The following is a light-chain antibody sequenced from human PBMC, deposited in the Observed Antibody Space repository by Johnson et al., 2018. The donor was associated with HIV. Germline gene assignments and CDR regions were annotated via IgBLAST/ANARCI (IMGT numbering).Light chain of an antibody. Sequence: HSVLTQPPSVSAAPGQKVTISCSGSSSNNGNNYVSWYQQLPGTAPKLLIYENNKRPSGIPDRFSGSKSGTSATLGITGLQTGDEADYYCGTWDSSLSAGGYFFGTGTKVTVL. V-gene: IGLV1-51*01. CDR3: GTWDSSLSAGGYF. CDR2: ENN. CDR1: SSNNGNNY. J-gene: IGLJ1*01.